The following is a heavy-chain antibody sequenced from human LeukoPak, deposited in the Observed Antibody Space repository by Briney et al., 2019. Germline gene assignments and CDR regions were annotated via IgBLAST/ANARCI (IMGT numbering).Heavy chain of an antibody. CDR3: ARHRDSSGWSQRRPYYFDY. Sequence: SETLSLTCAVYGGSFSGYYWSWIRQPPGKGLEWIGEINHSGSTNYNPSLESRVTISVDTSKNQFSLKLSSVTAADTAVYYCARHRDSSGWSQRRPYYFDYWGQGTLVTVSS. CDR2: INHSGST. V-gene: IGHV4-34*01. D-gene: IGHD6-19*01. CDR1: GGSFSGYY. J-gene: IGHJ4*02.